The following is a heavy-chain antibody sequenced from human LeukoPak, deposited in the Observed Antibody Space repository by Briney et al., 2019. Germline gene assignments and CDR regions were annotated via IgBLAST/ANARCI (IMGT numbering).Heavy chain of an antibody. V-gene: IGHV3-9*01. J-gene: IGHJ3*02. D-gene: IGHD6-19*01. CDR1: GFTFDNYA. Sequence: PGGSLRLSCAASGFTFDNYAMHWVRQAPGKGLEWVSGISWNSGSIGYADSVRGRFTISRDNAKNSLYLQMNSLRAEDTALYYCAKGGSSGWYPYAFDIWGQGTMVTVSS. CDR3: AKGGSSGWYPYAFDI. CDR2: ISWNSGSI.